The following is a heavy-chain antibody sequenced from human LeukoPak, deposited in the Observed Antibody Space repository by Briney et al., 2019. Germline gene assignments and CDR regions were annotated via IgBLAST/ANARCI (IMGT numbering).Heavy chain of an antibody. CDR3: ARGEHSSFDY. CDR2: IKEDGSEK. CDR1: GFTFRYYW. V-gene: IGHV3-7*01. D-gene: IGHD6-6*01. J-gene: IGHJ4*02. Sequence: PGGSLRLSCAASGFTFRYYWMNWVRHAPGKGLEWVANIKEDGSEKYYVDSVKGRFTISRDNAKNSLYLQMNSLRAEDTAVYYCARGEHSSFDYWGQGTLVTVSS.